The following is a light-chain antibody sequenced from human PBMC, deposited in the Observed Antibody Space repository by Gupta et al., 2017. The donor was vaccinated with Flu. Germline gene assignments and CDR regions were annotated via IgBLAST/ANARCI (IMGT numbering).Light chain of an antibody. CDR3: SSHAGRVTWV. J-gene: IGLJ1*01. V-gene: IGLV2-11*01. CDR1: SNDVGGYNR. CDR2: DVT. Sequence: QSAPTQPRSVSGSPGQSVTISYTGTSNDVGGYNRVSWYEQRPGKAPKLILYDVTERPSGVPDRFSGSKSGNTASLTISGLQADEEADYYCSSHAGRVTWVFGTGTTVTVL.